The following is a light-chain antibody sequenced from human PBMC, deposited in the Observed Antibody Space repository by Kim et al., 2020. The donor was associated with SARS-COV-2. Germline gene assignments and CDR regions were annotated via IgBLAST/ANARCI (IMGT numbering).Light chain of an antibody. CDR2: INSVGSQ. CDR3: QTWNTGIRV. CDR1: GGHSNYA. J-gene: IGLJ3*02. V-gene: IGLV4-69*01. Sequence: ATGKTACTLSGGHSNYAITWHQQQPKKGPRYLMKINSVGSQTKGDGNPDRFSGSSSGAERYLTIASLQSEDEADYYCQTWNTGIRVFGGGTQLTVL.